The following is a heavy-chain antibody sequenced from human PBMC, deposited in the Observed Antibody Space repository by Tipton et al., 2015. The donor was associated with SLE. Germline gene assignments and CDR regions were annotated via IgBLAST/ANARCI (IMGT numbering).Heavy chain of an antibody. D-gene: IGHD2-15*01. V-gene: IGHV3-7*01. CDR2: IRPDGGEI. CDR3: ATGRDSRWWAF. Sequence: GLVKPSETLSLTCTVSGDSISSSSYYWGWIRQPPGKGLEWVANIRPDGGEIFYVDSVKGRFTISRDTAKNSVYLQMDSLRVGDTAVYYCATGRDSRWWAFWGLGTLVTVSS. CDR1: GDSISSSSYY. J-gene: IGHJ4*02.